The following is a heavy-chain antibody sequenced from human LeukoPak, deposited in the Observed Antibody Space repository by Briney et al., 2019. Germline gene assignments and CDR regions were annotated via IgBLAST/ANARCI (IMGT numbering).Heavy chain of an antibody. CDR1: GFSFSTYA. V-gene: IGHV3-23*01. Sequence: PGRSLRLSCAASGFSFSTYAMSWVRQAPGKGLEWVSAISGSGGSTYYADSVKGQFTVSRDNSKNTLYLQMNRLRAEDTAVYYCAKDPSSITSRRRGAGWYFDLWGRGTLVTVSS. J-gene: IGHJ2*01. D-gene: IGHD6-6*01. CDR3: AKDPSSITSRRRGAGWYFDL. CDR2: ISGSGGST.